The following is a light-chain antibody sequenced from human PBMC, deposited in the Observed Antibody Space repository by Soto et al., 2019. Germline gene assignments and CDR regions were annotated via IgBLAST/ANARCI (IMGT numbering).Light chain of an antibody. V-gene: IGKV3-11*01. J-gene: IGKJ4*01. Sequence: EVVLTQSPAILSLSPGERATLSCRASQSVKSSLAWYQQKPGQPPRLLIYDASHRATGIPARFSGSGSGTDFTLTIGSLEPEDVAVYFCQQRSNWPPVTFGGGTKV. CDR2: DAS. CDR1: QSVKSS. CDR3: QQRSNWPPVT.